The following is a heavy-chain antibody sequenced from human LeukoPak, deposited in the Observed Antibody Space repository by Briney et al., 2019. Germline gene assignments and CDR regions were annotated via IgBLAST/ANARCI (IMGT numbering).Heavy chain of an antibody. CDR2: IRYDGSNK. Sequence: PGGSLRLSCAASGFTFSSYGMHWVRQAPGKGLEWVAFIRYDGSNKYYADSVKGRFTISRDNSKNTLYLQMNSLRAEDTAVYYCAKEIVGATKSYFDYWGQGTLVTVSS. CDR1: GFTFSSYG. J-gene: IGHJ4*02. CDR3: AKEIVGATKSYFDY. D-gene: IGHD1-26*01. V-gene: IGHV3-30*02.